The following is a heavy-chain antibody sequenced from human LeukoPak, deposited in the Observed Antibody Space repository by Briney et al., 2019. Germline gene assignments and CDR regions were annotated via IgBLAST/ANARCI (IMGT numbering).Heavy chain of an antibody. CDR1: GFTFSSYA. D-gene: IGHD1-26*01. CDR3: ARALVGEPKFQH. CDR2: ISYDGSNK. V-gene: IGHV3-30-3*01. J-gene: IGHJ1*01. Sequence: PGGSLRLSCAASGFTFSSYAMHWVRQAPGKGLEWVAVISYDGSNKYYADSVKGRFTISRDNSKNTLYLQMNSLRAEDTAVYYCARALVGEPKFQHWGQGTLVTVSS.